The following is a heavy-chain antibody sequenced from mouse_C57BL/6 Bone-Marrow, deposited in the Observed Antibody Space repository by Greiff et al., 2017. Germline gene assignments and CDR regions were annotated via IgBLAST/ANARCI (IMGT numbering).Heavy chain of an antibody. Sequence: VQGVESGAELARPGASVKLSCKASGYTFTSYGISWVKQRTGQGLEWIGEIYPRSGNTYYNEKFKGKATLTADKSSSTAYMELRSLTSEDSAVYFCARCIGGVVATNWGQGTTLTVSS. D-gene: IGHD1-1*01. V-gene: IGHV1-81*01. CDR3: ARCIGGVVATN. J-gene: IGHJ2*01. CDR1: GYTFTSYG. CDR2: IYPRSGNT.